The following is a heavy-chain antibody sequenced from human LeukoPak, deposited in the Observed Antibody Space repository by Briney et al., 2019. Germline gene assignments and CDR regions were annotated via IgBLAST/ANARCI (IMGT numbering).Heavy chain of an antibody. V-gene: IGHV3-30-3*01. Sequence: GGSLRLSCTVSGFTFSSYAIHWVRQAPGKGLEWVAVISYDGNNKYYADSVRGRFTISRDNSKDTLYLQMNSLRAEDTAVYYCARDFSPYTNGWNAGYWGQGTLVTVSS. CDR2: ISYDGNNK. CDR1: GFTFSSYA. D-gene: IGHD6-19*01. J-gene: IGHJ4*02. CDR3: ARDFSPYTNGWNAGY.